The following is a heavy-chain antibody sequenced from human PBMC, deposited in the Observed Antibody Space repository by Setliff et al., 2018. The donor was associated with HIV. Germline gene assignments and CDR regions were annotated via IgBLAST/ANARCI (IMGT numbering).Heavy chain of an antibody. J-gene: IGHJ4*02. V-gene: IGHV1-3*01. CDR1: GYTFSDYY. CDR3: ARKGSGSSFDFEY. CDR2: ITGGSGNT. Sequence: ASVKVSCKASGYTFSDYYLHWVRQAPGQSLEWMGWITGGSGNTKYSEKFQGRVTLTGTAYMELSSLRSEDTAVYYCARKGSGSSFDFEYWGQGTLVTVSS. D-gene: IGHD3-10*01.